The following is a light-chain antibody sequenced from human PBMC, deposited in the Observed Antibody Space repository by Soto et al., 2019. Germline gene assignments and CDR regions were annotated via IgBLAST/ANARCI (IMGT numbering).Light chain of an antibody. CDR2: DVS. CDR1: QGISTA. Sequence: AIQLTQSPSSLSASIGDRVTITCRSSQGISTALAWYQQKPGKPPKLLIHDVSTLASGVPSRFSGSGFGTDFALTISNLQPEDFATYYCPQFSYYLFGGGTRVEI. V-gene: IGKV1D-13*01. CDR3: PQFSYYL. J-gene: IGKJ4*01.